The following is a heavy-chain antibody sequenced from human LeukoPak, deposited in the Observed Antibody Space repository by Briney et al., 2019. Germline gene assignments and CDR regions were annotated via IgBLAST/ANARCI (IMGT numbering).Heavy chain of an antibody. CDR2: ISGSGSST. Sequence: HSGGSLRLSCAASGFTFSTYAMSWVRQAPGKGLEWVSAISGSGSSTYYADSVKGRFTISRDNSKNTVHLQMNSLRAEDTAMYYCARRAGDYSHPYDYWGQGTLVTVSS. CDR1: GFTFSTYA. D-gene: IGHD3-22*01. CDR3: ARRAGDYSHPYDY. V-gene: IGHV3-23*01. J-gene: IGHJ4*02.